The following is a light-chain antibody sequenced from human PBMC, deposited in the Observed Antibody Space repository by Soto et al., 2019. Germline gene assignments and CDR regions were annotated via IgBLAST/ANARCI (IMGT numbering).Light chain of an antibody. CDR1: QRISSW. J-gene: IGKJ5*01. CDR3: QQHYSSYPIT. V-gene: IGKV1-39*01. CDR2: DES. Sequence: DIQITHSPSTLSASVAYRLTITCRASQRISSWLAWYQQKTGKTAKLLIYDESRLESGVPSRFSGSGSGIDLTLIISSLQPEDFATYYCQQHYSSYPITFGQGTRVEI.